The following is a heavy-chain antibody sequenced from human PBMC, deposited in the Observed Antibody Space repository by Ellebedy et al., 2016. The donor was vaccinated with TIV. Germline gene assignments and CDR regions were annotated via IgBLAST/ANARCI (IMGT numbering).Heavy chain of an antibody. D-gene: IGHD1-14*01. V-gene: IGHV4-59*01. CDR2: IYYSGST. J-gene: IGHJ5*02. Sequence: SETLSLXCTVSGGSISSYYWSWIRQPPGKGLEWIGYIYYSGSTNYNPSLKSRVTISVDTSKNQFSLKLSSVTAADTAVYYCAREGPATENWFDPWGQGTLVTVSS. CDR1: GGSISSYY. CDR3: AREGPATENWFDP.